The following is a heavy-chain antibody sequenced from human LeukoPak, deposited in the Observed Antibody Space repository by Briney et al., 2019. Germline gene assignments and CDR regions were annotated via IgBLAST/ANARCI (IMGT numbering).Heavy chain of an antibody. D-gene: IGHD6-13*01. CDR2: IYYSGST. Sequence: PSHTLSLTCTVSGGSISSGGYYWSWIRQHPGNGLEWIGYIYYSGSTYYTPSFKSRVTISVDTSKNQFSLKLSSMTAADTAVYYCARDNGSSCYLDYWGQGSLVTVSS. CDR1: GGSISSGGYY. CDR3: ARDNGSSCYLDY. J-gene: IGHJ4*02. V-gene: IGHV4-31*03.